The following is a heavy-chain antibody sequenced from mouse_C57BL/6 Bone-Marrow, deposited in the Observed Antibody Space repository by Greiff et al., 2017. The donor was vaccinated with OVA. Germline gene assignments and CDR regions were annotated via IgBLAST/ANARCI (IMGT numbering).Heavy chain of an antibody. D-gene: IGHD2-2*01. CDR3: ARRGSTMVTTWYVDV. V-gene: IGHV5-6*02. Sequence: EVMLVESGGDLVKPGGSLKLSCAASGFTFSSYGMSWVRQTPDKRLEWVATLSSGGSYTYYPDSVKGRFTISRDNAKHTLYLQMSSLKSEDTAMYYWARRGSTMVTTWYVDVWGTGTTVTVSS. CDR1: GFTFSSYG. CDR2: LSSGGSYT. J-gene: IGHJ1*03.